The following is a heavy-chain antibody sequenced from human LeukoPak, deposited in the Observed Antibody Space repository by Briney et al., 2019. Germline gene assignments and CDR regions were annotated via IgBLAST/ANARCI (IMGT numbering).Heavy chain of an antibody. J-gene: IGHJ4*02. D-gene: IGHD1-1*01. CDR2: IFDSGNT. Sequence: PSETLSLTCTVSGGSITSNFWSWIRQPPGKGLEWIGYIFDSGNTRYNPSLKSRATISRDTSKNQFSLRLNSVTAADTAVYYCARAKANWNPPDYWGQGTLVTISS. CDR1: GGSITSNF. V-gene: IGHV4-59*08. CDR3: ARAKANWNPPDY.